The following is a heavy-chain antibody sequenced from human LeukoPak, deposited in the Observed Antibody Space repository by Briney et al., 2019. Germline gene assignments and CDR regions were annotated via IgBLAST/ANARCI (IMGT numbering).Heavy chain of an antibody. CDR2: IYYSGDT. CDR1: GGSISSYY. J-gene: IGHJ4*02. D-gene: IGHD6-6*01. V-gene: IGHV4-59*07. Sequence: SDTLSLTCTVSGGSISSYYWSWVRQPPGKGLEWIGYIYYSGDTNYNPSLKSRVTISVDTSKSHFSLKLSSVTAADTAVYYCARHTYARPFDSWGQGTPVTVSS. CDR3: ARHTYARPFDS.